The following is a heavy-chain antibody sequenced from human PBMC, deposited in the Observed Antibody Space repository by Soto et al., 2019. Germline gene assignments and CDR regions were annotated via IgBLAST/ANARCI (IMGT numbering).Heavy chain of an antibody. CDR2: INHSGST. CDR1: GVSFSTYF. D-gene: IGHD5-12*01. Sequence: SETLSLTCTVYGVSFSTYFWSWIRQPPGKGLEWIGEINHSGSTNYNPSLKSRVTISVDTSKNQFSLKLTSVTAADTAVYFCARGRGVATTNGYYYYYYMDVWGKGATVTVSS. V-gene: IGHV4-34*01. J-gene: IGHJ6*03. CDR3: ARGRGVATTNGYYYYYYMDV.